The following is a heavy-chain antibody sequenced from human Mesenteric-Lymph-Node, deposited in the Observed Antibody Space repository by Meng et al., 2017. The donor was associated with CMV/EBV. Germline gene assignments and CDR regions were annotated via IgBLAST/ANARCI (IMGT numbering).Heavy chain of an antibody. Sequence: SQTLSLTCAISGGSVSSYNATWIWIRQSPSRGLEWLGRTYYRSKWYNDYTISVKSRITINPDTSKNQFSLQLTSVTPDDTAVYYCARTASMTPYYFDFWGQGTLVTVSS. CDR3: ARTASMTPYYFDF. CDR2: TYYRSKWYN. J-gene: IGHJ4*02. V-gene: IGHV6-1*01. D-gene: IGHD2/OR15-2a*01. CDR1: GGSVSSYNAT.